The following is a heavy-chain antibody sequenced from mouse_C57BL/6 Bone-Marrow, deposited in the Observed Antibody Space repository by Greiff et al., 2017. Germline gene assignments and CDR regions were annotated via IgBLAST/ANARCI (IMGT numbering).Heavy chain of an antibody. CDR3: ARFWIDNSGAMDY. CDR2: IYPGDGDT. CDR1: GYAFSSSW. J-gene: IGHJ4*01. D-gene: IGHD3-2*02. V-gene: IGHV1-82*01. Sequence: QVQLQQSGPELVKPGASVKISCKASGYAFSSSWMNWVKQRPGKGLEWIGRIYPGDGDTNYNGKFKGKATLTADKSSSTAYMQLSSLTSEDSAVYFYARFWIDNSGAMDYWGQGTSVTVSS.